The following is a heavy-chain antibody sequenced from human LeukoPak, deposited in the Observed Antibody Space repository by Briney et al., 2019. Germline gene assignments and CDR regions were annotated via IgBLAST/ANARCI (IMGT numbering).Heavy chain of an antibody. CDR1: GFTFSSYW. V-gene: IGHV3-74*01. CDR3: ARSNSGFDY. Sequence: GGSLRLSCAASGFTFSSYWMHWVRQAPGKGLVWVSRTNIDGSITSYADSVRARFTISRDNAKNTLYLQMNNLRAEDTAVYYCARSNSGFDYWGQGTLVTVSS. D-gene: IGHD6-19*01. CDR2: TNIDGSIT. J-gene: IGHJ4*02.